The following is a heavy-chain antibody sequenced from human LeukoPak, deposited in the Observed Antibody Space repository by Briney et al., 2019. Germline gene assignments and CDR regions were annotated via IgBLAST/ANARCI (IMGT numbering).Heavy chain of an antibody. V-gene: IGHV1-2*02. CDR2: INPNSGGT. CDR3: ARVSGQWEPRRDLYYMDV. Sequence: ASVKLSCKASGYTFTGYYMHWVRQAPGQGLEWMGWINPNSGGTNYAQKFQGRVTMARDTSISTAYMELSRQRSDDTAVYYCARVSGQWEPRRDLYYMDVWGKGTTVTVSS. J-gene: IGHJ6*03. CDR1: GYTFTGYY. D-gene: IGHD1-26*01.